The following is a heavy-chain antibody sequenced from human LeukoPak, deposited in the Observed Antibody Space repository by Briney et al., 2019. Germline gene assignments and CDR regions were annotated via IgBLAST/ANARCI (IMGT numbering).Heavy chain of an antibody. CDR3: AREPYYDREEVWFDP. CDR2: INWNGGST. J-gene: IGHJ5*02. Sequence: PGGSLRLSCAASGFTFDDYGMSWVRQAPGKGLEWVSGINWNGGSTGYADSVKGRFTISRDNAKNSLYLQMNSLRAEDTALYHCAREPYYDREEVWFDPWGQGTLVTVSS. D-gene: IGHD3-22*01. V-gene: IGHV3-20*01. CDR1: GFTFDDYG.